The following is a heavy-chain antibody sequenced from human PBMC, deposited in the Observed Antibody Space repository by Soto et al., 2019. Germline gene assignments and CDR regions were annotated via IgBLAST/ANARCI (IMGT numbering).Heavy chain of an antibody. J-gene: IGHJ4*02. CDR1: GFMFSSAW. CDR3: VEGSNDF. Sequence: YLVESGGDLVKPGGSLRLSCAASGFMFSSAWMSWVRQAPGKGLEWVGRIKSKRDGGTTDYAPPVKGRFVISRDDSKNTLYLQMNSLKTDDTVVYYCVEGSNDFWGQGTLVAVSS. V-gene: IGHV3-15*01. CDR2: IKSKRDGGTT.